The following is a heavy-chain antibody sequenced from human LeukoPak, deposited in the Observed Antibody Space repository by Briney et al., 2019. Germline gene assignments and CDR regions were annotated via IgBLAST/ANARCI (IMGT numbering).Heavy chain of an antibody. J-gene: IGHJ6*02. CDR2: ISYDGSNK. V-gene: IGHV3-30*03. CDR3: ARVPLSMFGELSYGMDV. Sequence: GGSLRLSCAASGFTFSSYSMNWVRQAPGKGLEWVAVISYDGSNKYYADSVKGRFTISRDNSKNTLYLQMNSLRAEDTAVYYCARVPLSMFGELSYGMDVWGQGTTVTVSS. D-gene: IGHD3-10*02. CDR1: GFTFSSYS.